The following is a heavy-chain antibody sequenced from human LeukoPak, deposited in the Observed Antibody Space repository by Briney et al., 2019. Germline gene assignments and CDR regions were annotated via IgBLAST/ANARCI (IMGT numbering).Heavy chain of an antibody. CDR3: ARGRTHRRLWLGESTGGPFDY. CDR1: GYTFTSYG. CDR2: ISGYNGNT. J-gene: IGHJ4*02. D-gene: IGHD3-10*01. Sequence: ASVEVSCKASGYTFTSYGISWVRQAPGQGLEWMGWISGYNGNTNYAQKFQGRVTMTIDTSTSTLYMELRSLRSDDTAVYYCARGRTHRRLWLGESTGGPFDYWGQGTLVTVSS. V-gene: IGHV1-18*01.